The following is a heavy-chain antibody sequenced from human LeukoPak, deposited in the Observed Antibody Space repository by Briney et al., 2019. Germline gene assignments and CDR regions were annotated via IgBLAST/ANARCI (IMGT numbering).Heavy chain of an antibody. V-gene: IGHV4-61*02. CDR2: IYTSGST. CDR3: ARHIGADFWSGYYYYYYYMDV. CDR1: GVSISSGSYY. D-gene: IGHD3-3*01. J-gene: IGHJ6*03. Sequence: SETLSLTCTVSGVSISSGSYYWSWIRQPAGKGLEWIGRIYTSGSTNYNPSLKSRVTISVDTSKNQFSLKLSSVTAADTAVYYCARHIGADFWSGYYYYYYYMDVWGKGTTVTVSS.